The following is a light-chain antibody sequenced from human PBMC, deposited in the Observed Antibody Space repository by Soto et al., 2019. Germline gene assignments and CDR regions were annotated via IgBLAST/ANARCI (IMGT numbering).Light chain of an antibody. CDR3: GSYTSSSTHV. J-gene: IGLJ1*01. V-gene: IGLV2-14*03. Sequence: QSALTQPASVSGSPGQSIAISCTGTSSDVGGYDYVSWYQQLPGKAPKLMIYDVNNRPSGASNRFSGSKSGNTASLTISGLQAEEEADYYCGSYTSSSTHVFGTGTKVTVL. CDR1: SSDVGGYDY. CDR2: DVN.